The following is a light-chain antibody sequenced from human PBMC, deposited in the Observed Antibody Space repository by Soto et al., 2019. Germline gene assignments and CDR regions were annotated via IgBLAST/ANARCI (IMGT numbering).Light chain of an antibody. J-gene: IGKJ2*01. CDR2: TSG. V-gene: IGKV1-39*01. CDR1: QRVTTY. Sequence: IQMTQSPSSLSASVGDRVTITCRASQRVTTYVNWYQQKPGGAPKLLITTSGTLQRPVPSRVSGGGSGTEFTLTITTLQPGDFAPYICQQTYTTPCTFGQGTKLES. CDR3: QQTYTTPCT.